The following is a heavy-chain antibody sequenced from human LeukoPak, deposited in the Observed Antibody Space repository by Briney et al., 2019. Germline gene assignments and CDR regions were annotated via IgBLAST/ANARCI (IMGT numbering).Heavy chain of an antibody. D-gene: IGHD6-19*01. V-gene: IGHV3-21*01. Sequence: GGSLRLSCAASGFTFSSYSMNWVRQAPGKGLEWVSSISSSSSYIHYADSVKGRFTISRDNAKNSLYLQMNSLRAEDTAVYYCARDSSSGWYSFDYWGQGTLVTVSS. CDR1: GFTFSSYS. J-gene: IGHJ4*02. CDR2: ISSSSSYI. CDR3: ARDSSSGWYSFDY.